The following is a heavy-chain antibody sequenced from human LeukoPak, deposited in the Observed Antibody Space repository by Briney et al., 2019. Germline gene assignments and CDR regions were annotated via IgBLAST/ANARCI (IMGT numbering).Heavy chain of an antibody. CDR2: ISGSGGST. V-gene: IGHV3-23*01. Sequence: GGSLRLSCAPSGFTFTTNAIGWVRQAPGKGLEWVSAISGSGGSTYYADSVNGRFTISRNNSKNTLYLQMNSLRAEDTAVYYCAKNTVVTPSLFDPWGQGTLVTVSS. CDR3: AKNTVVTPSLFDP. D-gene: IGHD4-23*01. J-gene: IGHJ5*02. CDR1: GFTFTTNA.